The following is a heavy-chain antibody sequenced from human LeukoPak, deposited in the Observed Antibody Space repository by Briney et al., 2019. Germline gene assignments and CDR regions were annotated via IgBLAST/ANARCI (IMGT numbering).Heavy chain of an antibody. J-gene: IGHJ4*02. D-gene: IGHD5-12*01. Sequence: SQTLSLTCAVYGGSFSGYYWSWIRQPPGKGLEWIGEINHSGSTNYNPSLKSRVTISVDTSKNQFSLKLSSVTAADTAVYYCARRARRRIVATIGDYVDYQDIFDYWGQGTLVTVSS. V-gene: IGHV4-34*01. CDR2: INHSGST. CDR3: ARRARRRIVATIGDYVDYQDIFDY. CDR1: GGSFSGYY.